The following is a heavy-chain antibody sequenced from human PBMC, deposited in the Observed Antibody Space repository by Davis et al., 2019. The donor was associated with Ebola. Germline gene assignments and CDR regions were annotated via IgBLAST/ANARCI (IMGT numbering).Heavy chain of an antibody. D-gene: IGHD1-1*01. CDR3: ARGGTWNLDYGMDV. Sequence: SVKVSCNASAGTFSSDGISWVRQAPGQGLEWRGRIIPIAGIANYAPKFQGRVTITADKSTSTANMEVNSLRSEDTAVYYCARGGTWNLDYGMDVWGQGTTVTVSS. V-gene: IGHV1-69*04. J-gene: IGHJ6*02. CDR1: AGTFSSDG. CDR2: IIPIAGIA.